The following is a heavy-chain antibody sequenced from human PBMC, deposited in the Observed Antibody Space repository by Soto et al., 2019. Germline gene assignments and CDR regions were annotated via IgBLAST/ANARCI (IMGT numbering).Heavy chain of an antibody. CDR3: ARDNKWYSGYNLGAFDI. D-gene: IGHD5-12*01. V-gene: IGHV3-33*01. CDR2: IWYDGSNK. J-gene: IGHJ3*02. Sequence: QVQLVESGGGVVQPGRSLRLSCAASGFTFSSYGMHWVRQAPGKGLEWVAVIWYDGSNKYYADSVKGRFTISRDNSKNTLYMKINGLRAEDTVVYYCARDNKWYSGYNLGAFDIWGQGTMVTVSS. CDR1: GFTFSSYG.